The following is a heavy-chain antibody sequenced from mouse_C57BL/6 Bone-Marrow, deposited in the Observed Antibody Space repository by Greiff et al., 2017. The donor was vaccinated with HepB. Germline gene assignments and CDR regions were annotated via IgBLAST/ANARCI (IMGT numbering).Heavy chain of an antibody. V-gene: IGHV1-69*01. J-gene: IGHJ1*03. Sequence: VQLQQPGAELVMPGASVKLSCKASGYTFTSYWMHWVKQRPGQGLEWIGEIDPSDSYTNYNQKFKGKSTLTVDKSSSTAYMQLSSLTSEDSAVYYCARSQLAWYFDVWGTGTTVTVSS. D-gene: IGHD4-1*02. CDR3: ARSQLAWYFDV. CDR1: GYTFTSYW. CDR2: IDPSDSYT.